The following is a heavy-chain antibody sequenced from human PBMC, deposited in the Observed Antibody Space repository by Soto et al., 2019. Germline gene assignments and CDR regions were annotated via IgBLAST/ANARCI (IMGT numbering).Heavy chain of an antibody. CDR2: IAGSGGST. CDR1: GFTFSNYV. J-gene: IGHJ4*02. CDR3: AKLGGSYPNYYFGH. V-gene: IGHV3-23*01. D-gene: IGHD1-26*01. Sequence: GGSLRLSCAVSGFTFSNYVMSWVRQAPGKGLEWVSAIAGSGGSTYYADSVKGRFTISRDNSENTLYLQMNSLRAEDTAVYYCAKLGGSYPNYYFGHWGQGALVTVSS.